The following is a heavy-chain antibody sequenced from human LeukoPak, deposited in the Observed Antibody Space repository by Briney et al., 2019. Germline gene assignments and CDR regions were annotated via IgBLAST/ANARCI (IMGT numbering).Heavy chain of an antibody. CDR1: GFTFSSYS. D-gene: IGHD3-10*01. CDR2: ISSSSSYI. CDR3: ARTYYGSGSYYNVGWFDP. J-gene: IGHJ5*02. Sequence: GGSLRLSCAASGFTFSSYSMNWDRQAPGKGLEWVSSISSSSSYIYYADSVKGRFTISRDNAKNSLYLQMNSLRAEDTAVYYCARTYYGSGSYYNVGWFDPWGQGTLVTVSS. V-gene: IGHV3-21*01.